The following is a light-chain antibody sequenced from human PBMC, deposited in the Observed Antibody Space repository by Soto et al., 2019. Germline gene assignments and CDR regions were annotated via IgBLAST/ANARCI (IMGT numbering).Light chain of an antibody. V-gene: IGLV2-11*01. CDR2: DVS. Sequence: QSALTQRRSVSGSPGQSVSISCTGTSSDVGRYSYVSWYQQHPGKAPKLMIYDVSERPSGVPDRFSGSKSGNTASLTISGLQAEDEADYYCCSYAGTYTGVFGTGTKVTVL. CDR1: SSDVGRYSY. J-gene: IGLJ1*01. CDR3: CSYAGTYTGV.